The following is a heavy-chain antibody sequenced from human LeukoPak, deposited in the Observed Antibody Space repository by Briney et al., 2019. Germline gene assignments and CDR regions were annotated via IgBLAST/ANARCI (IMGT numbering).Heavy chain of an antibody. D-gene: IGHD6-13*01. J-gene: IGHJ4*02. CDR2: ISGSGGST. CDR1: GFTFSSYS. CDR3: ANDPYSSSWYGGLDY. Sequence: PGGSLRLSCAASGFTFSSYSMNWVRQAPGKGLEWVSAISGSGGSTYYADSVKGRFTISRDNSKNTLYLQMNSLRAEDTAVYYCANDPYSSSWYGGLDYWGQGTLVTVSS. V-gene: IGHV3-23*01.